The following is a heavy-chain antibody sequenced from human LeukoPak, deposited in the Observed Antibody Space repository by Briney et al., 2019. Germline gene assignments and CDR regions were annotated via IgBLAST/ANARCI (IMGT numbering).Heavy chain of an antibody. Sequence: GGSLRLSCAASGFTFSSFWMSWVRQAPGKGLEWVANIKQDGSEKYYVDSVKGRFTISRDNSKNTLYLQMNSLRAEDTAVYYCARDRVGTWRAFDIWGQGTMVTVSS. CDR3: ARDRVGTWRAFDI. CDR2: IKQDGSEK. J-gene: IGHJ3*02. D-gene: IGHD1-26*01. V-gene: IGHV3-7*01. CDR1: GFTFSSFW.